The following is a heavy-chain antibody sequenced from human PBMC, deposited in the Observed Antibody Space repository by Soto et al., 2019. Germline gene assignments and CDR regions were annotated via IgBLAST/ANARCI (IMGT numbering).Heavy chain of an antibody. J-gene: IGHJ6*02. CDR2: IYYSGST. CDR1: GGSISSYY. V-gene: IGHV4-59*01. CDR3: ARWVATNDYYYYGMDV. Sequence: SETLSLTCTVSGGSISSYYWRWIRQPPGKGLEWIGYIYYSGSTNYNPSLKSRVTISVDTSKNQFSLKLSSVTAADTAVYYCARWVATNDYYYYGMDVWGQGTTVTVSS. D-gene: IGHD5-12*01.